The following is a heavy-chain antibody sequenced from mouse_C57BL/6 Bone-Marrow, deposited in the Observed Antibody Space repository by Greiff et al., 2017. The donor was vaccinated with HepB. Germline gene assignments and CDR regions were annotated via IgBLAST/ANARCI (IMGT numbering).Heavy chain of an antibody. Sequence: VKLQESGPELVKPGASVKISCKASGYAFSSSWMNWVKQRPGKGLEWIGRIYPGDGDTNYNGKFKGKATLTADKSSSTAYMQLSSLTSEDSAVYFCARRGYYGSSYGDYWGQGTTLTVSS. CDR1: GYAFSSSW. CDR3: ARRGYYGSSYGDY. CDR2: IYPGDGDT. D-gene: IGHD1-1*01. V-gene: IGHV1-82*01. J-gene: IGHJ2*01.